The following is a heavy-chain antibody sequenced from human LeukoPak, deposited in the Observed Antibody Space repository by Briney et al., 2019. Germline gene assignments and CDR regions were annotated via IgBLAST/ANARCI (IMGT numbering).Heavy chain of an antibody. Sequence: GGSLRLSCAASGFTFSSYSMNWVRQAPGKGLEWVSYISSSSSTIYYADSVKGRFTISRDNAKNSLYLQMNSLRAEDTAVYYCARGPDSPETYYYDSSGPLDPWGQGTLVTVSS. CDR2: ISSSSSTI. CDR1: GFTFSSYS. V-gene: IGHV3-48*01. D-gene: IGHD3-22*01. CDR3: ARGPDSPETYYYDSSGPLDP. J-gene: IGHJ5*02.